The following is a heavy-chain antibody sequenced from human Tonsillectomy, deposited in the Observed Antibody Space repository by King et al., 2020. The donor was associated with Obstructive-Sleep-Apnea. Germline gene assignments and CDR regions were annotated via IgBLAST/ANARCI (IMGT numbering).Heavy chain of an antibody. D-gene: IGHD5-12*01. CDR2: ITSSRNTI. CDR1: GFTFSSYS. J-gene: IGHJ4*02. V-gene: IGHV3-48*04. Sequence: QLVQSGGGLVQPGGSLRLSCAASGFTFSSYSMNWVRQAPGKGLEGVSYITSSRNTIYYADSVRGRFTISRDNAKNSLYLQMNSLRAEDTAVYYCARDSGDSGYDSRPIWGQGILVTVSS. CDR3: ARDSGDSGYDSRPI.